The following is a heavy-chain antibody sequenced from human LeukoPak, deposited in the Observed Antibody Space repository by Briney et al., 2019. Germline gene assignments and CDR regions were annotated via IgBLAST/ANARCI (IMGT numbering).Heavy chain of an antibody. J-gene: IGHJ3*02. CDR2: IDGSSANI. CDR3: ARLGSGSYWSAFDI. CDR1: GFTFNKYS. V-gene: IGHV3-48*04. D-gene: IGHD1-26*01. Sequence: PGGSLRLSCAASGFTFNKYSMSWVRQAPGKGLEWITYIDGSSANIYYADSVKGRFTTSRDNAKNSLYLQMNSLRAEDTTLYYCARLGSGSYWSAFDIWGQGTMVTVSS.